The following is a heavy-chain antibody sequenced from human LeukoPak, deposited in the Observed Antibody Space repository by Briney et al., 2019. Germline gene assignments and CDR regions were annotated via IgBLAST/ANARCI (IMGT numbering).Heavy chain of an antibody. J-gene: IGHJ6*02. CDR3: VREGSGYYGMDV. CDR1: GFAVSSKY. V-gene: IGHV3-66*01. Sequence: GGSLRLSCAASGFAVSSKYMSWVRQAPGKGLEWVSIIYSGGRTYYADSVKGRFTISRDNAKNSLYLQMNSLRAEDTALYSCVREGSGYYGMDVWGQGTTVSVSS. CDR2: IYSGGRT.